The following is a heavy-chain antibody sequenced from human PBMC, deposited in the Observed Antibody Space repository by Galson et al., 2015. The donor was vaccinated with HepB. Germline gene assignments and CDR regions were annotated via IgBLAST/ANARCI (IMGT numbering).Heavy chain of an antibody. Sequence: SLRLSCAASGFTFSSYAMSWVRQAPGKGLEWVSAISGSGGSTYYADSVKGRFTISRDNSKNTLYLQMNSLRAEDTAVYYCAKLGGVGATTRTPFDYWGQGTLVTVSS. CDR2: ISGSGGST. J-gene: IGHJ4*02. D-gene: IGHD1-26*01. CDR3: AKLGGVGATTRTPFDY. CDR1: GFTFSSYA. V-gene: IGHV3-23*01.